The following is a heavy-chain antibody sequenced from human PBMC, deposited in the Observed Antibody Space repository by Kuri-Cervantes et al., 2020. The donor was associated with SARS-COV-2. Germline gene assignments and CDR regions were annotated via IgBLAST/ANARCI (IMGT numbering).Heavy chain of an antibody. CDR1: GFTFSSYA. V-gene: IGHV3-30*04. CDR2: ISYDGSNK. D-gene: IGHD4-11*01. Sequence: GESLKISCAASGFTFSSYAMHWVRQAPGKGLEWVAVISYDGSNKYYADSVKGRFTISRDNSKNTLYLQMNSLRAEDTAVYYCARDSCPEDYYRKNYFYYYMDVWGKGTTVTVSS. J-gene: IGHJ6*03. CDR3: ARDSCPEDYYRKNYFYYYMDV.